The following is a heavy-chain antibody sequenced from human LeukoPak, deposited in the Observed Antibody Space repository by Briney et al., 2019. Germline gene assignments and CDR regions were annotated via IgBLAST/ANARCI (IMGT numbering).Heavy chain of an antibody. Sequence: ASVKVSCKASGYTFTGYYMHWVRQAPGQGLEWMGWINPNSGGTNYAQKLQGRVTMTTDTSTSTAYMELRSLRSDDTAVYYCAREGSAPGRDYYYMDVWGKGTTVTVSS. CDR3: AREGSAPGRDYYYMDV. CDR2: INPNSGGT. CDR1: GYTFTGYY. J-gene: IGHJ6*03. V-gene: IGHV1-2*02.